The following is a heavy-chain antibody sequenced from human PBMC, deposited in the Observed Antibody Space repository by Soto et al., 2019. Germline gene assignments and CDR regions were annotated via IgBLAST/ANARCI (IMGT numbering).Heavy chain of an antibody. Sequence: ASVKVSCKASGYTFASYAISWMRQAPGQGLEWMGWISAYNGNTNYAQKLQGRVTMTTDASTTTVYMELSSLRSDDTAVYYCARDHYYDSSGYYYVRSQGRGAMDVWGQGTMVTVSS. CDR3: ARDHYYDSSGYYYVRSQGRGAMDV. CDR2: ISAYNGNT. D-gene: IGHD3-22*01. J-gene: IGHJ6*02. V-gene: IGHV1-18*01. CDR1: GYTFASYA.